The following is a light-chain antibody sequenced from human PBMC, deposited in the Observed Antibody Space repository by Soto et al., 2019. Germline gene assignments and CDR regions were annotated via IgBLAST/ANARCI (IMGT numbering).Light chain of an antibody. CDR2: EVS. CDR3: SSFTSSYTVV. CDR1: SSDVGGYNY. V-gene: IGLV2-14*01. J-gene: IGLJ3*02. Sequence: QSVLTQPASVSGSPGQSITISCTGTSSDVGGYNYVSWYQQRPGKAPKLMISEVSNRPSGVSNRFSGSKSGNTASLTISGLQAEDEAVYYCSSFTSSYTVVFGGGTKLTVL.